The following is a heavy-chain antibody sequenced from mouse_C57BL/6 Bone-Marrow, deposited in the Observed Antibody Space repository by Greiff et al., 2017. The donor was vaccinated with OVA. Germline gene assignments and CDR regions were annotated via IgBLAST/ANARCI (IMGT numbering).Heavy chain of an antibody. Sequence: VQLQQPGAELVKPGASVKVSCKASGYTFTSYWMHWVKQRPGQGLEWIGRIHPADSDTNYNQKFKGKATLTVDKSSSTAYMQLSSLTSEDSAVYDCSISLFSTTDWYFDVWGTGTTVTVSS. V-gene: IGHV1-74*01. J-gene: IGHJ1*03. D-gene: IGHD1-2*01. CDR2: IHPADSDT. CDR3: SISLFSTTDWYFDV. CDR1: GYTFTSYW.